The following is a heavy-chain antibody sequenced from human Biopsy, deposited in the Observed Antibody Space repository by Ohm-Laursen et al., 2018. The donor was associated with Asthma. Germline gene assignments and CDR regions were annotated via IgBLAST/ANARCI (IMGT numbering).Heavy chain of an antibody. CDR3: ARAQSYGDIYYSLDV. V-gene: IGHV4-30-4*01. Sequence: SQTLSLTCSVFGGSVYSYDHHWSWIRQPPGKGLEWIGFIFYSGSTFYNPSLRSRITISVDTSKRQFSLSLRSVTVADTAVYFCARAQSYGDIYYSLDVWGQGTTVTVSS. D-gene: IGHD2-21*02. CDR2: IFYSGST. J-gene: IGHJ6*02. CDR1: GGSVYSYDHH.